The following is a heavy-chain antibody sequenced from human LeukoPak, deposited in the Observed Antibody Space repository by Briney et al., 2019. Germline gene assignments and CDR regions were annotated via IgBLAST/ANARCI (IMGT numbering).Heavy chain of an antibody. CDR2: IYHSGST. D-gene: IGHD2-21*02. CDR1: GYSISSGYY. V-gene: IGHV4-38-2*02. J-gene: IGHJ5*02. CDR3: ATIVVVTTTKNWFDP. Sequence: PSETLSLTCTVSGYSISSGYYWGWIRQPPGKGLEWIGSIYHSGSTNYNPSLKSRVTISVDTSKNQFSLKLSSVTAADTAVYYCATIVVVTTTKNWFDPWGQGTLVTVSS.